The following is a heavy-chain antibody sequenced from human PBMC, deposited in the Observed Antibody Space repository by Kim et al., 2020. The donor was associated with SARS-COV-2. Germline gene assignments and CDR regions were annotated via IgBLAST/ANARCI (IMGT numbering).Heavy chain of an antibody. CDR3: ARQEGGYGGLPSYYGMDV. Sequence: GESLKISCKGSGYSFTSYWISWVRQMPGKGLEWMGRIDPSDSYTNYSPSFQGHVTISADKSISTAYPQWSSLKASDTAMYYCARQEGGYGGLPSYYGMDVWGQGTTVTVSS. J-gene: IGHJ6*02. D-gene: IGHD5-12*01. V-gene: IGHV5-10-1*01. CDR2: IDPSDSYT. CDR1: GYSFTSYW.